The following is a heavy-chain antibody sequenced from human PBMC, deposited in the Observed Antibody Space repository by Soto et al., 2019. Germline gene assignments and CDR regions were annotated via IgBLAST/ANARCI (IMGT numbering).Heavy chain of an antibody. D-gene: IGHD3-22*01. Sequence: PSETLSLTCAVSGGSISSSNWWSWVRQPPGKGLEWIGEIYHSGSTNYNPSLKSRVTISVDKSNNEFSLNLKSVTAADTAVYYCARLNPGPYDGSVNYLDYWGQGTLVTVSS. CDR2: IYHSGST. J-gene: IGHJ4*02. CDR1: GGSISSSNW. V-gene: IGHV4-4*02. CDR3: ARLNPGPYDGSVNYLDY.